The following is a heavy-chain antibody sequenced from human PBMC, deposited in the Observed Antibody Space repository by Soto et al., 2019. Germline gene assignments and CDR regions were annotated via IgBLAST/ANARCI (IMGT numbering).Heavy chain of an antibody. Sequence: QVQLVESGGGVVQPGRSLRLSCAASGFTFSSYGMHWVRQAPGKGLEWVAVIWYDGSNKYYADSVQGRFTISRDNSKNTLYLQMNSLRAEDTAVYYCARDRRAGAGDYWGQGTLVTVSS. CDR2: IWYDGSNK. CDR3: ARDRRAGAGDY. CDR1: GFTFSSYG. V-gene: IGHV3-33*01. D-gene: IGHD3-10*01. J-gene: IGHJ4*02.